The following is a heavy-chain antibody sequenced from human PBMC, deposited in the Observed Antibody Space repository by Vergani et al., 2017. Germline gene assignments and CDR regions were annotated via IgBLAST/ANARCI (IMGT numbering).Heavy chain of an antibody. CDR2: IWYDGSNK. Sequence: VQLLESGGGVVQPGRSLRLSCAASGFTFSSYGMHWVRQAPGKGLEWVAVIWYDGSNKYYADSVKGRFTISRDNSKNTLYLQMNSLRAEDTAVYYCAKDPSSPTVTSDYYYYYGMDVWGQGTTVTVSS. D-gene: IGHD4-11*01. CDR1: GFTFSSYG. CDR3: AKDPSSPTVTSDYYYYYGMDV. V-gene: IGHV3-33*06. J-gene: IGHJ6*02.